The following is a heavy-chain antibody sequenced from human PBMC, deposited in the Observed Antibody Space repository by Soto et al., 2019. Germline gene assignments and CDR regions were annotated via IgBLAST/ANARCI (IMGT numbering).Heavy chain of an antibody. D-gene: IGHD1-26*01. CDR1: GFTFSSYA. Sequence: EVQLLESGGGLVQPGGSLRLSCAASGFTFSSYAMSWVRQAPGKGLEWVSAISGSGGSTYYADSVKGRFTLSRDNSKNTLYQQMNSLRAEDTAGYYCAKERAGVGASYPGGGLDYWGQGTLVTVSS. J-gene: IGHJ4*02. V-gene: IGHV3-23*01. CDR3: AKERAGVGASYPGGGLDY. CDR2: ISGSGGST.